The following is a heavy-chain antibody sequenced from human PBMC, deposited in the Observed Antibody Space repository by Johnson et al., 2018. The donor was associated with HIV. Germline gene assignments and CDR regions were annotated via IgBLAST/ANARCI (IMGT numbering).Heavy chain of an antibody. CDR1: GFTFSFYW. J-gene: IGHJ3*02. CDR2: IKQDGTEK. D-gene: IGHD3-22*01. CDR3: ARAIVVDDDAFDI. Sequence: VQLVESGGGLVQPGGSPRLSCAASGFTFSFYWMSWVRQAPGKGLEWVANIKQDGTEKFYADSVKGRFTISRDNAMNSLYLQMNTVRAEDTAVFYCARAIVVDDDAFDIWGQGTMVTVSS. V-gene: IGHV3-7*01.